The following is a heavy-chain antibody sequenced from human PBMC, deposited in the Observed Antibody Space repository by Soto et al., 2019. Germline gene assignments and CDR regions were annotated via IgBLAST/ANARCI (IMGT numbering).Heavy chain of an antibody. J-gene: IGHJ6*03. V-gene: IGHV1-8*01. D-gene: IGHD2-2*01. CDR3: ARAVPYCSSTSCYGYYYYYMDV. CDR2: MNPNSGNT. Sequence: QVQLVQSGAEVKKPGASVKVSCKASGYTFTSYDINWVRQATGQGLEWMGWMNPNSGNTGYAQKCQGSVTMTRNTSISTDSMELSSLRSEDTAVYYCARAVPYCSSTSCYGYYYYYMDVWGKGTTVTVSS. CDR1: GYTFTSYD.